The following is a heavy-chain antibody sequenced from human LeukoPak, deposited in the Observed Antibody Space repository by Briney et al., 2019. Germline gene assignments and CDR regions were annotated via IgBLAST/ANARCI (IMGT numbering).Heavy chain of an antibody. CDR2: ISSSSTI. Sequence: GGSLRLSCAASGFTFSSYSMNWVRQAPGKGLEWVSYISSSSTIYYADSVKGRFTISRDNAKNSLYLQMNSLRAEDTAVYYCARDRLEPPRVYYFDYWGQGTLVTVSS. J-gene: IGHJ4*02. V-gene: IGHV3-48*01. CDR1: GFTFSSYS. D-gene: IGHD1-1*01. CDR3: ARDRLEPPRVYYFDY.